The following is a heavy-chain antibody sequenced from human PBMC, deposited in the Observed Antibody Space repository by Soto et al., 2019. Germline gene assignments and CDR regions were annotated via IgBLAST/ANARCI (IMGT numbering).Heavy chain of an antibody. CDR3: AKKVTIYAVDPADY. Sequence: VGSLRLSCAASGFSFSNYGMSWVRQAPGKGLEWVSVMSGSGDAAYYADSVKGRFTISRDNSKNTLYLQMNSLRAEDTAVYFCAKKVTIYAVDPADYWGQGTQVTVSS. V-gene: IGHV3-23*01. J-gene: IGHJ4*02. D-gene: IGHD3-3*01. CDR2: MSGSGDAA. CDR1: GFSFSNYG.